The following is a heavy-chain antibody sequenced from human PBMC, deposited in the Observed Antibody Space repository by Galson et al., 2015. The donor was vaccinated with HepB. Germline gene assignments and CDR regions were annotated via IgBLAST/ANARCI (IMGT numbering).Heavy chain of an antibody. V-gene: IGHV4-61*02. CDR3: ARGETGWLYGTGSRLDY. CDR2: IYSSGTT. Sequence: PLSLTCTVSGGSISSGTYYWNWIRQPAEKGLEWLGGIYSSGTTNYRPPLQSRLATLADTSKKQFPSRRNSVTASDTAVYYCARGETGWLYGTGSRLDYWGQGILVTVSS. CDR1: GGSISSGTYY. J-gene: IGHJ4*02. D-gene: IGHD3-10*01.